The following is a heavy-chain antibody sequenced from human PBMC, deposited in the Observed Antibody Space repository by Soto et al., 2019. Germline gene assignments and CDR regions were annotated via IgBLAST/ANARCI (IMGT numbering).Heavy chain of an antibody. D-gene: IGHD1-26*01. Sequence: QVQLVESGGGVVQPGRSLRLSCAASGFTFSTYVVHWVRQAPGKGLEWVAVMSFDGSNKYYADSVKGRFTISRDNSKNKLYLEMNSLRFEDTAVYYCARVDWAVGATTPSGFDYWGQGTLVTVSS. CDR1: GFTFSTYV. CDR3: ARVDWAVGATTPSGFDY. CDR2: MSFDGSNK. V-gene: IGHV3-30-3*01. J-gene: IGHJ4*02.